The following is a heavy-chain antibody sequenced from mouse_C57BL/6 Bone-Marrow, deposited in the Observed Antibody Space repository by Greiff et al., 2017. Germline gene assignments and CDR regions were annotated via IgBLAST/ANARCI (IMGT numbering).Heavy chain of an antibody. Sequence: VKLMESGAELARPGASVKLSCKASGYTFTSYGISWVKQRTGQGLEWIGEIYPRSGNTYYNEKFKGKATLTADKSSSTAYMELRSLTSEDSAVYFCARTHYGSSYYFDYWGQGTTLTASS. CDR3: ARTHYGSSYYFDY. CDR2: IYPRSGNT. V-gene: IGHV1-81*01. D-gene: IGHD1-1*01. J-gene: IGHJ2*01. CDR1: GYTFTSYG.